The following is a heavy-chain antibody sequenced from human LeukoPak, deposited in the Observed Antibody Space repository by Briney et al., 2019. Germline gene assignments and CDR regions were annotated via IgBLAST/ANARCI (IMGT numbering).Heavy chain of an antibody. Sequence: SETLSLTCAVSGYPISSGYYWGWIRQPPGKGLEWIGSIYHSGSTYYNPSLKSRVTISVDTSKNQFSLKLSSVTAADTAVYYCARLGYSSSWYIDYWGQGTLVTVSS. CDR1: GYPISSGYY. CDR3: ARLGYSSSWYIDY. J-gene: IGHJ4*02. V-gene: IGHV4-38-2*01. CDR2: IYHSGST. D-gene: IGHD6-13*01.